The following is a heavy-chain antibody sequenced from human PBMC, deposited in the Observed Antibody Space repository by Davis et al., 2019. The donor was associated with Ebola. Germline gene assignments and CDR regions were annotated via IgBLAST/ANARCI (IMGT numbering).Heavy chain of an antibody. CDR1: GFTFSSYG. Sequence: GGSLRLSCAASGFTFSSYGMHWVRQAPGKGLEWVAVISYDGSNKYYADSVKGRFTISRGNSKNTLYLQMNSLRAEDTAVYYCAKMGRCSGGSCYAWYNWFDPWGQGTLVTVSS. V-gene: IGHV3-30*18. D-gene: IGHD2-15*01. CDR3: AKMGRCSGGSCYAWYNWFDP. J-gene: IGHJ5*02. CDR2: ISYDGSNK.